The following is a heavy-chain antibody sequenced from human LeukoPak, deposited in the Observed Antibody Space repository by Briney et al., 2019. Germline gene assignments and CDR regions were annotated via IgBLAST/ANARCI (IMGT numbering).Heavy chain of an antibody. V-gene: IGHV1-69*13. CDR3: ARGTIAAAAEGYYYYMDV. Sequence: ASVKVSCEASGGTFKNYAISWVRQAPGQGLEWMGGILPIFGTTNYAQKFQARVTITADESTSTAYMELSSLRSEDTAVYYCARGTIAAAAEGYYYYMDVWGKGTTVTISS. CDR1: GGTFKNYA. D-gene: IGHD6-13*01. J-gene: IGHJ6*03. CDR2: ILPIFGTT.